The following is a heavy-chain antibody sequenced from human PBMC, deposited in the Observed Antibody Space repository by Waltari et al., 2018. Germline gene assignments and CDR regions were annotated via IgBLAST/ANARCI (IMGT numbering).Heavy chain of an antibody. CDR2: IKSKTDGGTT. CDR1: GFTFSNAW. V-gene: IGHV3-15*01. CDR3: CADTSYGSGSLYRPIDY. Sequence: EVQLVESGGGLVKPGGSLRLSCAASGFTFSNAWMSWVRQAPGKGLEWVGRIKSKTDGGTTDYAAPVKGRFTISRDDSKNTLYLQMNSLKTEDTAVYYCCADTSYGSGSLYRPIDYWGQGTLVTVSS. J-gene: IGHJ4*02. D-gene: IGHD3-10*01.